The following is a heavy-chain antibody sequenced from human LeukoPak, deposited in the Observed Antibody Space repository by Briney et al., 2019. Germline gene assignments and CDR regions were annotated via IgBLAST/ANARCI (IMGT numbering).Heavy chain of an antibody. CDR2: IYTSGST. J-gene: IGHJ6*03. D-gene: IGHD7-27*01. CDR3: ARDLTDHYYYYMDV. V-gene: IGHV4-4*07. CDR1: GGSISSYY. Sequence: TSETLSLTCTVSGGSISSYYWSWIRQPAGKGLEWIGRIYTSGSTNYNPSLKSRVTMSVDTSKNQFSLKLSSVTAADTAVYYCARDLTDHYYYYMDVWGKGTTVTVSS.